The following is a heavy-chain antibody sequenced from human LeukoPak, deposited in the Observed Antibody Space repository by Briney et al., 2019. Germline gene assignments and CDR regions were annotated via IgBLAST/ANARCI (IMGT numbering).Heavy chain of an antibody. Sequence: PSETLSLTCTVSGDSITSSSYYCGWIRQPPGKGLEWIGSIYYTGSTYYNPSLNSRVTISVDTSQNNFSLKLTSVPAADTALYYCARHPYYYDESGYEELDEFDYWGQGTLVTVSS. J-gene: IGHJ4*02. V-gene: IGHV4-39*01. CDR3: ARHPYYYDESGYEELDEFDY. CDR1: GDSITSSSYY. D-gene: IGHD3-22*01. CDR2: IYYTGST.